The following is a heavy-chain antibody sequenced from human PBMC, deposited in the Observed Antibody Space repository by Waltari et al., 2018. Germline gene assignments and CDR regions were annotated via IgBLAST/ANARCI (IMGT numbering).Heavy chain of an antibody. D-gene: IGHD3-22*01. J-gene: IGHJ4*02. CDR2: SIPSVGTA. Sequence: QVQLVQSGAEVKKPGSSVKVSCKASGGTFSSYAISWVRQAPGQGLEWMGGSIPSVGTANYAQKFQGRVTITADESTSTAYMELSSLRSEDTAVYYCARVDSSGYYKLDYWGQGTLVTVSS. V-gene: IGHV1-69*01. CDR3: ARVDSSGYYKLDY. CDR1: GGTFSSYA.